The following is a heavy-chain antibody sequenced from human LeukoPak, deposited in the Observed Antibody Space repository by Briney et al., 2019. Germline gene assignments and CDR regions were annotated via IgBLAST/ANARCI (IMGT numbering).Heavy chain of an antibody. CDR2: INPNSGGT. J-gene: IGHJ4*02. CDR3: ARDYYGSGSYFDY. CDR1: GYTFTGYY. Sequence: ASVKVSCKASGYTFTGYYMHWVRQAPGQGLEWMGWINPNSGGTNYAQKFQGRVTMTRDTSISTAYMELSRLRSDDTAVYYCARDYYGSGSYFDYWDQGTLVTVSS. D-gene: IGHD3-10*01. V-gene: IGHV1-2*02.